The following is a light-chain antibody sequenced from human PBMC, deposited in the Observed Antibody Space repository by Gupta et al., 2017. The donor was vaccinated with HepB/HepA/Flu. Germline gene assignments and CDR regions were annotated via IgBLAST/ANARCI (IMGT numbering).Light chain of an antibody. CDR2: AAS. Sequence: DIQMTQSPSSLSASVGDRVTITCRASKGISNYLAWYQQKPGKVPKLLIYAASTLQSGVPSRFSGSGSGTDFTLTISSLQPEDVATYYCQKYKSALLLTFGGGTKVEIK. CDR3: QKYKSALLLT. CDR1: KGISNY. V-gene: IGKV1-27*01. J-gene: IGKJ4*01.